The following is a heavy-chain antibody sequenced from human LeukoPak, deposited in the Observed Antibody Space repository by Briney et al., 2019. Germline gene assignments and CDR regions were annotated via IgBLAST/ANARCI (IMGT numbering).Heavy chain of an antibody. CDR3: ARVAGKDRKLDY. CDR2: ISSSGSTI. CDR1: GFTFSSYE. Sequence: GGSLRLSCAASGFTFSSYEMNWVRQAPGKGLEWVSYISSSGSTIYYADSVKGRFTISRDNAKNSLYLHMNTLRAEGTAVYYCARVAGKDRKLDYWGQGTLVTVSS. J-gene: IGHJ4*02. V-gene: IGHV3-48*03. D-gene: IGHD6-13*01.